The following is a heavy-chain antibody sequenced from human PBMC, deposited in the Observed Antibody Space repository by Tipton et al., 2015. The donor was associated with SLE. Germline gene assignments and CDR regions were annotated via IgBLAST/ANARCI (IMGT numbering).Heavy chain of an antibody. CDR1: GGSFSSYY. Sequence: GLVKPSETLSLTCAVYGGSFSSYYWSWIRQPAGKGLEWIGRIYTSGSTNYNPSLKSRVTISVDTSKNQFSLKLSSVTAADTAVYYCARERLYSSSWFSDWGQGTLVTVSS. D-gene: IGHD6-13*01. J-gene: IGHJ4*02. V-gene: IGHV4-4*07. CDR2: IYTSGST. CDR3: ARERLYSSSWFSD.